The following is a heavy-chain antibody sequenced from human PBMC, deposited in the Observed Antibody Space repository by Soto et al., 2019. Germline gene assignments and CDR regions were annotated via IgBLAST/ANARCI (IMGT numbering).Heavy chain of an antibody. CDR1: GFTFTAYW. CDR2: IKFDGITA. J-gene: IGHJ6*02. D-gene: IGHD2-21*01. CDR3: ARGIRNYYGADV. V-gene: IGHV3-74*01. Sequence: EVQVVESGGSLVQPGGSLRLSCVASGFTFTAYWMHWVRQAPGQGLVWVSRIKFDGITASYADSVNGRFTISRDNAKNTVYLQMDSLRAEDTVMYYCARGIRNYYGADVWGQGTTVTVSS.